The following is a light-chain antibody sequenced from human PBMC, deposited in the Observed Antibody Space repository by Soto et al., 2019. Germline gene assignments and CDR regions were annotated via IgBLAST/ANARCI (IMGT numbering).Light chain of an antibody. CDR3: RSYTNTNSVV. J-gene: IGLJ3*02. Sequence: QSVLTQPASVSGSPGQSITISCTGTSSDVGAYNWVAWYQQHPGKAPKLMICDVNNRPSGVSNRFSGSKSGNTASLTISGLQDEEEGDYYCRSYTNTNSVVFGGGTKLTVL. CDR1: SSDVGAYNW. CDR2: DVN. V-gene: IGLV2-14*03.